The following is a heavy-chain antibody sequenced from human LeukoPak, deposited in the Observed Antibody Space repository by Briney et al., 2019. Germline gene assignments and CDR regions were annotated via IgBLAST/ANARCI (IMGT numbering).Heavy chain of an antibody. D-gene: IGHD3-22*01. J-gene: IGHJ4*02. V-gene: IGHV3-53*01. CDR2: IYSGGST. Sequence: PGGSLRLSCAASGFTVSSNYMSWVRRAPGKGLEWVSVIYSGGSTYYADSVKGRFTISRDNSKNTLYLQMNSLRAEDTAVYYCARALPYYYDSSGYQDYWGQGTLVTVSS. CDR3: ARALPYYYDSSGYQDY. CDR1: GFTVSSNY.